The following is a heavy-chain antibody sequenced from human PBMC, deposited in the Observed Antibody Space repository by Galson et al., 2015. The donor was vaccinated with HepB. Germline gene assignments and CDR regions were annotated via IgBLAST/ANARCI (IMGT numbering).Heavy chain of an antibody. Sequence: SVKVSCKVSGYNLTELSMHWVRQAPGKGLEWMGGFDPEDGETIYAQKFQGRVTMTEDTSTDTAYMELSSLRSEDTAVYYCASIAARRGDAFDIWGQGTMVTVSS. CDR3: ASIAARRGDAFDI. CDR1: GYNLTELS. D-gene: IGHD6-6*01. CDR2: FDPEDGET. V-gene: IGHV1-24*01. J-gene: IGHJ3*02.